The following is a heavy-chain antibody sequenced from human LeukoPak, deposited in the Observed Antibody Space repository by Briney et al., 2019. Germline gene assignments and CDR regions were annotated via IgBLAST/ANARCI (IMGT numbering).Heavy chain of an antibody. J-gene: IGHJ3*02. D-gene: IGHD2-15*01. CDR3: ARDQGDQGYGYCSGGSCYYRGAFDI. CDR1: GYTFTSYY. V-gene: IGHV1-2*02. CDR2: INPNSGVT. Sequence: ASVKVSCKASGYTFTSYYMHWVRQAPGQGLEWMGWINPNSGVTNYAQKFQGRVAMTRDTSISTAYMELSRLRSDDTAVYYCARDQGDQGYGYCSGGSCYYRGAFDIWGQGTMVTVSS.